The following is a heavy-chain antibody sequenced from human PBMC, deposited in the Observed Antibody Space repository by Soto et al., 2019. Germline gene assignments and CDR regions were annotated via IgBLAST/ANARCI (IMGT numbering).Heavy chain of an antibody. CDR3: ARAVKLAVPAATGYFDF. CDR2: IKLDGSER. V-gene: IGHV3-7*03. D-gene: IGHD6-13*01. J-gene: IGHJ4*03. Sequence: PGGSLRLSCEASGFTSSSYWMSWVRQAPGKGLEWVANIKLDGSERYYVDSVRGRFTISRDNAKNSLFLQMDSLRAEDTAVYYCARAVKLAVPAATGYFDFWGQGTLVTVSS. CDR1: GFTSSSYW.